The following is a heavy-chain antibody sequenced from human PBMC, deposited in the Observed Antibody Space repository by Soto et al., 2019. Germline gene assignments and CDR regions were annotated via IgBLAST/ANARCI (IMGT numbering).Heavy chain of an antibody. Sequence: SETLSLTCSVSGGSVSSGVYYWSWMRQPPGKGLELIGYISNSGSTNYNPSLTSRVGISLDRSRNQFSLKLTSVTAADTAVYYCARLRIKNFGVVTGHYFDYWGRGTLVTVSS. D-gene: IGHD3-3*01. CDR1: GGSVSSGVYY. V-gene: IGHV4-61*08. CDR2: ISNSGST. CDR3: ARLRIKNFGVVTGHYFDY. J-gene: IGHJ4*02.